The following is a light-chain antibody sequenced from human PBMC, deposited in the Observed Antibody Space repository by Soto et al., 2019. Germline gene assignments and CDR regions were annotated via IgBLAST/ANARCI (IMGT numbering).Light chain of an antibody. CDR3: SAYTTSGTYV. J-gene: IGLJ1*01. Sequence: QSVLTQPASVSGSPGQSITISCTGTSSDVGGYNYVSWYQQHPDKAPKLMIHDVSNRPSGVSHRFSGSKSGNSASLTISGLQAEDEADYYCSAYTTSGTYVFGSGTKLTVL. V-gene: IGLV2-14*03. CDR2: DVS. CDR1: SSDVGGYNY.